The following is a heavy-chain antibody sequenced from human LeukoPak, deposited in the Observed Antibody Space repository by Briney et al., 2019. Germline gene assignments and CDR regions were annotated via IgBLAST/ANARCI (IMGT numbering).Heavy chain of an antibody. D-gene: IGHD2-15*01. CDR3: AKAPPAATNYYYGMDV. V-gene: IGHV3-23*01. Sequence: GGSLRLSCAASGFTFNNYAMTWARQAPGKGLEWVSAISGRGDATYYADSVKGRFTISRDDSKNTLYLQMNSLRAEDTAVYHCAKAPPAATNYYYGMDVWGQGTTVTVSS. J-gene: IGHJ6*02. CDR2: ISGRGDAT. CDR1: GFTFNNYA.